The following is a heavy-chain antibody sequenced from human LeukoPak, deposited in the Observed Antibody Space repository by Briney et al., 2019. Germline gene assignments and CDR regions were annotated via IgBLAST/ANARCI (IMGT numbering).Heavy chain of an antibody. Sequence: ASVKVSCKASGYTFTGYYMHWVRQDPGQGLEWMGWINPNSGGTNYAQKFQGRVTMTRNTSISTAYMELSSLRSEDTAVYYCARIPSYYYGSGSYYRYWGQGTLVTVSS. CDR2: INPNSGGT. D-gene: IGHD3-10*01. V-gene: IGHV1-2*02. CDR1: GYTFTGYY. CDR3: ARIPSYYYGSGSYYRY. J-gene: IGHJ4*02.